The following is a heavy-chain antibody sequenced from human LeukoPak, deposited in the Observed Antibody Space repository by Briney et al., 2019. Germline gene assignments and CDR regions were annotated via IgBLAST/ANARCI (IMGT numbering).Heavy chain of an antibody. D-gene: IGHD1-26*01. CDR3: AKDVGKWESLHFFDY. Sequence: PGGSLRVSCLTSGFTFSTNAMSWARQAPGKGLEWISGISGSGASTYYADSVTGRFTISRDNSRNTLYLQMNSLRGDDTAVYYCAKDVGKWESLHFFDYWGQGTLVTVSS. CDR2: ISGSGAST. J-gene: IGHJ4*02. CDR1: GFTFSTNA. V-gene: IGHV3-23*01.